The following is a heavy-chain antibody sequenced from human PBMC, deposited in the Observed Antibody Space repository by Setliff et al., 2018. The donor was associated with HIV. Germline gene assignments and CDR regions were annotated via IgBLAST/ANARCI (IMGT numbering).Heavy chain of an antibody. J-gene: IGHJ4*02. D-gene: IGHD3-3*01. CDR1: GGSITSGSDY. CDR3: ARDVMEYFGNYLDY. Sequence: SETLSLTCTVSGGSITSGSDYWSWIRQPAGEGLEWIGHIHVSGTTNYNPSLKSRVTISIDTSKHQFSLKLTSVTAADTALYSCARDVMEYFGNYLDYWGQGALVTVSS. V-gene: IGHV4-61*09. CDR2: IHVSGTT.